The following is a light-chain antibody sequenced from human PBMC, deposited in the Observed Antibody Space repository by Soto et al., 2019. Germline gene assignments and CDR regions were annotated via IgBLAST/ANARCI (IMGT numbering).Light chain of an antibody. CDR3: QVWDSSTEI. CDR1: SSDVGAYNY. Sequence: QSALTQPASVSGSPGQSITISCTGTSSDVGAYNYVSWYQQYPGRAPKLMIYDVTNRPSGVSNRFSGSKSDNTASLTISGLQAEDEADYYCQVWDSSTEIFGGGTKLTVL. J-gene: IGLJ2*01. CDR2: DVT. V-gene: IGLV2-14*01.